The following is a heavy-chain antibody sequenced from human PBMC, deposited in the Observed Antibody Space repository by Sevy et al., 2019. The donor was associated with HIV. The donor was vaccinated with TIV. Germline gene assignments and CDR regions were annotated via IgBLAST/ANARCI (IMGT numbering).Heavy chain of an antibody. CDR2: ISHDGINE. Sequence: GGSLRLSCTGSGFSFSYYGIHWVRQAPGKGLDWVALISHDGINEYYADSVKGRFTISRDNSKNTVYLEMNRLSNEDTAIYFCANAYSGSYSHSYLYAVDVWGQGTTVTVSS. J-gene: IGHJ6*02. V-gene: IGHV3-30*18. CDR3: ANAYSGSYSHSYLYAVDV. CDR1: GFSFSYYG. D-gene: IGHD1-26*01.